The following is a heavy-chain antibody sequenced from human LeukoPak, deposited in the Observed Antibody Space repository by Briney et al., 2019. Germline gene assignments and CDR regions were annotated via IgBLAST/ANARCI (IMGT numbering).Heavy chain of an antibody. CDR1: GFTFDDYG. CDR2: INWNGGST. D-gene: IGHD2-2*01. J-gene: IGHJ4*02. V-gene: IGHV3-20*01. CDR3: AREGGYCSSTSCWDY. Sequence: GSLRLSCAASGFTFDDYGMSWVRQAPGKGLEWVSGINWNGGSTGYADSVKGRFTISRDNAKNSLYLQMNSPRAEDTALYHCAREGGYCSSTSCWDYWGQGTLVTVSS.